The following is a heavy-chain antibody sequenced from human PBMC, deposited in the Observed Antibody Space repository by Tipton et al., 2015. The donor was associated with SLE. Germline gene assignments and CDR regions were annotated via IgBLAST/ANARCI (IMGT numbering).Heavy chain of an antibody. V-gene: IGHV4-39*07. CDR3: ARGFPRFDY. CDR1: GGSISSSSYY. Sequence: TLSLTCTVSGGSISSSSYYWGWIRQPPGKGLEWIGSIYYSGSTYYNPSLKSRVTISVDTSKNQFSLKLSSVTAADTAVYYCARGFPRFDYWGQGTLVTVSS. CDR2: IYYSGST. J-gene: IGHJ4*02.